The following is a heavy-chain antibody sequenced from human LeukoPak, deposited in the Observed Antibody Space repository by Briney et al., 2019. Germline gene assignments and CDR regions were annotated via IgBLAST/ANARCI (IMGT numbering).Heavy chain of an antibody. V-gene: IGHV4-34*01. Sequence: SETLSLTCAVYGGSFSGYYWSWIRQPPGKGLEWIGEINHSGSTNYNPSLKSRVTISVDTSKNQFSLKLSSVTAADTAVYYCARVPRVGGHFDYWGQGTLVTVSS. J-gene: IGHJ4*02. CDR2: INHSGST. D-gene: IGHD1-26*01. CDR3: ARVPRVGGHFDY. CDR1: GGSFSGYY.